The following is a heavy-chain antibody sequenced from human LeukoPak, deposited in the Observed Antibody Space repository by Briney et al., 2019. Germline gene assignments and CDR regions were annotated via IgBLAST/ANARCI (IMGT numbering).Heavy chain of an antibody. V-gene: IGHV4-39*07. J-gene: IGHJ6*02. Sequence: SETLSLTCTVSGGSISSSSYYWGWIRQPPGKGLEWIGSIYYSGSTYYNPSLKSRVTISVDTSKNQFSLKLSSVTAADTAVYYCARFPHSGYEYYGMDVWGQGTTVTVSS. D-gene: IGHD1-26*01. CDR3: ARFPHSGYEYYGMDV. CDR1: GGSISSSSYY. CDR2: IYYSGST.